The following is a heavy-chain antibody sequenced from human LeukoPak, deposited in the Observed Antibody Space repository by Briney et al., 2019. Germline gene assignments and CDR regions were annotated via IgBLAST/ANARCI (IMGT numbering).Heavy chain of an antibody. J-gene: IGHJ4*02. CDR2: IDHSGST. V-gene: IGHV4-34*01. CDR1: GGSFSGYY. D-gene: IGHD5-18*01. Sequence: SETLSLTCAVYGGSFSGYYWSWIRQPPGKGLEWIGEIDHSGSTNYNPSLKSRVTISVDTSKNQFSLKLSSVTAADTAVYYCASRDTATGLDWGQGTLVTVSS. CDR3: ASRDTATGLD.